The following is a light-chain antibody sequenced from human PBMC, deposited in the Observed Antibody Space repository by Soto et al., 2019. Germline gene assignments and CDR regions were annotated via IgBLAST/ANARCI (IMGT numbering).Light chain of an antibody. CDR3: QQYNSWPPIT. CDR2: GAS. CDR1: QTVNNK. V-gene: IGKV3-15*01. J-gene: IGKJ5*01. Sequence: DIVMTQSPDSLAVSLGERATLSCRATQTVNNKVVWYQHKPGQAPRLLIYGASTRATGIPARFSGSGSGTEFTLSISSLQSEDFAVYYCQQYNSWPPITFGQGTRLEIK.